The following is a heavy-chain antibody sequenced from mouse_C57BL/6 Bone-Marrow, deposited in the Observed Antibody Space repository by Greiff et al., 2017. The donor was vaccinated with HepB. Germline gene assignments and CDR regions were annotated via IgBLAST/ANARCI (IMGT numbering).Heavy chain of an antibody. V-gene: IGHV5-15*01. CDR1: GFTFSDYG. CDR2: ISNLAYSI. D-gene: IGHD1-1*02. Sequence: DVQLQESGGGLVQPGGSLKLSCAASGFTFSDYGMAWVRQAPRKGPEWVAFISNLAYSIYYADTVTGRFTISRENAKNPLYLEMSRLRSEDTAMYYCARHGGPAWFAYWGQGTLVTVSA. J-gene: IGHJ3*01. CDR3: ARHGGPAWFAY.